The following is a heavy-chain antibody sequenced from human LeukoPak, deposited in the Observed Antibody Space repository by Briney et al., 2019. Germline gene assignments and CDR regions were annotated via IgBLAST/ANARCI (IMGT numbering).Heavy chain of an antibody. Sequence: GGSLRLSCAASGFTFSSYAMHWVRQAPGKGLEWVAVISYDGSNKYYADSVKGRFTISRDNSKNTLYLQMNSLRAEDTAVYYCARDGPGYGDYLDYWGQGTLVTVSS. D-gene: IGHD4-17*01. J-gene: IGHJ4*02. CDR1: GFTFSSYA. CDR3: ARDGPGYGDYLDY. CDR2: ISYDGSNK. V-gene: IGHV3-30-3*01.